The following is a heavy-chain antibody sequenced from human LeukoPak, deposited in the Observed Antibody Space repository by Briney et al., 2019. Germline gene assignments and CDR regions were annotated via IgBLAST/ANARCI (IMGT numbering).Heavy chain of an antibody. CDR2: ISTTSSYI. Sequence: GGSPRLSCAASGFTFSIHTMSWVRQAPGKGLEWVSCISTTSSYIYYADSVKGRFTISRDNAKNSLYLQMNSLRAEDTAVYYCARVVNSYGPVDYWGQGTLVTVSS. V-gene: IGHV3-21*01. CDR3: ARVVNSYGPVDY. CDR1: GFTFSIHT. J-gene: IGHJ4*02. D-gene: IGHD5-18*01.